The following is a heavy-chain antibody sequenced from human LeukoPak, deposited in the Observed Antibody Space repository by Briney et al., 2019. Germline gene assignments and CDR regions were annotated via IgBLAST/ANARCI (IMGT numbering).Heavy chain of an antibody. J-gene: IGHJ4*02. CDR3: ARGQLVLSY. CDR1: GGSTSDYY. D-gene: IGHD6-13*01. Sequence: SETLSLTSTVSGGSTSDYYWSWIRQPPGKGLEWIGYIYYSGSTTYNPSLKSRVTISVDTSKNKFSLRLSSVTAADTAVYYCARGQLVLSYWGQGSLVTVSS. CDR2: IYYSGST. V-gene: IGHV4-59*01.